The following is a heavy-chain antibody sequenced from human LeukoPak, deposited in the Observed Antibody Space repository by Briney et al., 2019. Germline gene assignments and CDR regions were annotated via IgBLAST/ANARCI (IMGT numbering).Heavy chain of an antibody. J-gene: IGHJ5*02. Sequence: SETLSLTCAVYGGSFSGYYWSWIRQPPGKGLEWIGEINHSGSTNYNPSLKSRVTISVDTSKNQFSLKLSSVTAADTAVYYCARRATVRRVIVRNWFDPWGQGTLVTVSS. CDR1: GGSFSGYY. CDR2: INHSGST. CDR3: ARRATVRRVIVRNWFDP. V-gene: IGHV4-34*01. D-gene: IGHD3-10*01.